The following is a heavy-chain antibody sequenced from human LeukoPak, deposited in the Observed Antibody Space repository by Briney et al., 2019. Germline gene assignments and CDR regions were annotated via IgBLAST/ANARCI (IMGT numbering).Heavy chain of an antibody. CDR2: ISSSSSYI. J-gene: IGHJ4*02. V-gene: IGHV3-21*01. CDR3: ARASDSSGYYYFDY. D-gene: IGHD3-22*01. Sequence: GGSPRLSCAASGFTFSSYSMNWVRQAPGKGLEWVSSISSSSSYIYYADSVKGRFTISRDNAKNSLYLQMNSLRAEDTAVYYCARASDSSGYYYFDYWGQGTLVTVSS. CDR1: GFTFSSYS.